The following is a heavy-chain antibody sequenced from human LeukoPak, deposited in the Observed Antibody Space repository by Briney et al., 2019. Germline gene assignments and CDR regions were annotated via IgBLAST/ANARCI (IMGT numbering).Heavy chain of an antibody. CDR2: IIPIFGTA. D-gene: IGHD4-17*01. CDR1: GGTFSSYA. Sequence: SVKVSCKASGGTFSSYAIIWVRQAPGQGVEWMGGIIPIFGTANYAQKFQGRVTITADKSTSTAYMELSSLRSEDTAVYYCARTDDYGDASYWGQGTLVTVSS. J-gene: IGHJ4*02. V-gene: IGHV1-69*06. CDR3: ARTDDYGDASY.